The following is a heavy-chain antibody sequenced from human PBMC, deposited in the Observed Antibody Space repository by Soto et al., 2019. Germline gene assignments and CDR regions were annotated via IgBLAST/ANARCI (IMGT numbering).Heavy chain of an antibody. CDR1: GFTVSSSY. V-gene: IGHV3-53*04. J-gene: IGHJ6*03. D-gene: IGHD4-17*01. CDR2: IYSGGTT. CDR3: ARVSGDYGDYYYYMDV. Sequence: GGSLRLSCAASGFTVSSSYMSWVRQAPGKGLEWVSVIYSGGTTYYADSVKGRFTISRHNSKNTLYLQMNSLRAEDTAVYYCARVSGDYGDYYYYMDVWGTATTVTVSS.